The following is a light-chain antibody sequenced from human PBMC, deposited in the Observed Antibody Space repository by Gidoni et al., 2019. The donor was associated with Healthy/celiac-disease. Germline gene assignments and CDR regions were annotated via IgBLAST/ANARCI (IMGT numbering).Light chain of an antibody. V-gene: IGKV1-33*01. J-gene: IGKJ5*01. CDR3: QQYDNLLPT. Sequence: DLQMTQSPSSLSASVGDRVTITCQASQDISNYLNWYQQKPGKAPKLLIYDASNLETGVPSRFSGSGSGTDFTFTISSLQPEDIATYYCQQYDNLLPTFXQXTRLEIK. CDR1: QDISNY. CDR2: DAS.